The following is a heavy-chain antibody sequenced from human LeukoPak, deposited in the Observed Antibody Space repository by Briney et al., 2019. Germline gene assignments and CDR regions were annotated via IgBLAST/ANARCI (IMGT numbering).Heavy chain of an antibody. D-gene: IGHD5-18*01. CDR1: GGSFSGYY. J-gene: IGHJ4*02. V-gene: IGHV4-34*01. CDR2: INHSGST. CDR3: ARDKTRGLGYSYSKSGNYFDY. Sequence: SETLSLTCAVYGGSFSGYYWSWIRQPPGKGLEWIGEINHSGSTNYNPSLKSRVTISVDTSKNQFSLKLSSVTAADTAVYSCARDKTRGLGYSYSKSGNYFDYWGQGTLVTVSS.